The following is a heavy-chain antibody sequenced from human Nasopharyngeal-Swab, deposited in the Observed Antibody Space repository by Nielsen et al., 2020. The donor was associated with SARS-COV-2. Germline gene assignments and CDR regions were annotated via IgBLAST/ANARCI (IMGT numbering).Heavy chain of an antibody. Sequence: GGSLRLSCAASGFTFDDYAMHWVRQAPGKGLEGVSGISWNSGSIGYADSVKGRFTISRDNAKNSLYLQMNSLRAEDTALYYCAKDEAGMGYWGQGTLVTVSS. CDR2: ISWNSGSI. CDR1: GFTFDDYA. V-gene: IGHV3-9*01. D-gene: IGHD6-19*01. J-gene: IGHJ4*02. CDR3: AKDEAGMGY.